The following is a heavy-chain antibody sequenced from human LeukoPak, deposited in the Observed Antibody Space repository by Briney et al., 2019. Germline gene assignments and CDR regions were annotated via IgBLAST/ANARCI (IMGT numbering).Heavy chain of an antibody. CDR1: GLTVNSNY. V-gene: IGHV3-53*05. J-gene: IGHJ6*02. D-gene: IGHD3-22*01. CDR2: IYSAGNT. CDR3: AKNYYDSSGYYYYYYYGMDV. Sequence: GGSLRLSCAASGLTVNSNYINWVRQAPGKGLEWVSVIYSAGNTDYADSVKGRFTISRDNSKNTLYLQMNSLRAEDTAVYYCAKNYYDSSGYYYYYYYGMDVWGQGTTVTVSS.